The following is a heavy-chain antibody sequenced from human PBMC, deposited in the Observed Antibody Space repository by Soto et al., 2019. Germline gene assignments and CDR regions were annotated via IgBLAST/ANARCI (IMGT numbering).Heavy chain of an antibody. D-gene: IGHD3-3*01. CDR2: IYYSGST. CDR3: ARLAGVAIPRGYYYYMDV. Sequence: SETLSLTCTVSGGSISSYYWSWIRQPPGKGLEWIGYIYYSGSTNYNPSLKSRVTISVDTSKNQFSLKLSSVTAADTAVYYCARLAGVAIPRGYYYYMDVWGKGTTVTV. CDR1: GGSISSYY. V-gene: IGHV4-59*08. J-gene: IGHJ6*03.